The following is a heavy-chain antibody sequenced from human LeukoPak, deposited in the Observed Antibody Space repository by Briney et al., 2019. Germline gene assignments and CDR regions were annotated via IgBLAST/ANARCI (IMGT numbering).Heavy chain of an antibody. V-gene: IGHV5-10-1*01. Sequence: GESLKISCKGTGYSFTSYWISWVRQMPGKGLEWMGRIDPSDSYTNYSPSFQGHVTISADKSISTAYLQWSSLKASDTAMYYCARSAYYDSSGYPNWGQGTLVTVSS. D-gene: IGHD3-22*01. J-gene: IGHJ4*02. CDR3: ARSAYYDSSGYPN. CDR1: GYSFTSYW. CDR2: IDPSDSYT.